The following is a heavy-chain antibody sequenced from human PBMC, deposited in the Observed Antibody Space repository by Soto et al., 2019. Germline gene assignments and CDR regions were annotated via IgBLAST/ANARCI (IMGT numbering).Heavy chain of an antibody. J-gene: IGHJ6*02. CDR1: GGTFSSYA. V-gene: IGHV1-69*13. CDR3: ASPIAVAGTGYYYYYGMDV. Sequence: GASVKVSCKASGGTFSSYAISWVRQAPGQGLEWMGGIIPIFGTANYAQKFQGRVTITADESTSTAYMELSSLRSEDTAVYYCASPIAVAGTGYYYYYGMDVWGQGTTVTVS. D-gene: IGHD6-19*01. CDR2: IIPIFGTA.